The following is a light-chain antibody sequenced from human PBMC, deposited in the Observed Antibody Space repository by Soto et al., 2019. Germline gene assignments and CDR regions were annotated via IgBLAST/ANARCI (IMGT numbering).Light chain of an antibody. J-gene: IGKJ5*01. CDR3: QQNNNWPPIT. CDR1: QGVSSY. CDR2: AAS. Sequence: EIFLTQSPATLSLFQWEIATLSCRASQGVSSYLAWYQQKPGQAPRLLIYAASSRATGIPDRFSGSGSGTEFTLTISSLQSEDFAVYYCQQNNNWPPITFGQGTRLEIK. V-gene: IGKV3D-15*01.